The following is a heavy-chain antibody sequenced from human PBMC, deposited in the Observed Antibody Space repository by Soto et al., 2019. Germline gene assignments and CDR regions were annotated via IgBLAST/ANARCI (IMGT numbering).Heavy chain of an antibody. CDR3: ARDTGDGTFDF. CDR1: GNTFTYVY. D-gene: IGHD7-27*01. V-gene: IGHV1-3*01. CDR2: INAGYGNT. Sequence: ASVKVSCKGSGNTFTYVYLHWVRQAPGQRLEWMGWINAGYGNTKSSQKFQDRVTISRDTSASTAYMELTSLGSEDTAVYYCARDTGDGTFDFWGQGTLVTVS. J-gene: IGHJ4*02.